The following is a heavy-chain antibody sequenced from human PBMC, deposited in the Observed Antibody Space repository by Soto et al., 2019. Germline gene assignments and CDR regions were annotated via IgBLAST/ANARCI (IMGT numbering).Heavy chain of an antibody. CDR1: GGSFSGYY. J-gene: IGHJ4*02. CDR3: ARGEYRPYGLPDY. V-gene: IGHV4-34*01. D-gene: IGHD3-10*01. CDR2: INHSGST. Sequence: SETLSLTCAVYGGSFSGYYWSWIRQPPGKGLEWIGEINHSGSTNYNPSLKSRVTISVDTSKNQFSLKLSSVTAADTAVYYCARGEYRPYGLPDYWGQRTLVTVSS.